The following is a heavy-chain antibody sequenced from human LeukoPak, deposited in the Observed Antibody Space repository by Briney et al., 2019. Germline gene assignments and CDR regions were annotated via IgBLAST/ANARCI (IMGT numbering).Heavy chain of an antibody. D-gene: IGHD3-16*01. CDR3: ARRAGAYTHPYDY. Sequence: PGGSLRLSCTVSGFTVSSNSMSWVRQAPGKGLEWDSFIYSAGSTHYSDSVKGRFTISIDNSKNTLYLQMNSLRAEDTAVYYCARRAGAYTHPYDYWGQGTLVTVS. J-gene: IGHJ4*02. CDR1: GFTVSSNS. CDR2: IYSAGST. V-gene: IGHV3-53*01.